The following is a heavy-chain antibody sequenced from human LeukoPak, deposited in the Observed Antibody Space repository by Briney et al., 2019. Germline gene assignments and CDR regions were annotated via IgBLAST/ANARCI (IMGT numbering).Heavy chain of an antibody. J-gene: IGHJ4*02. Sequence: ASVKASCTASGYTFSSYGISWVRQAPGQGLEWMGWITSYNGNAKYAQQLQGRVTMTTDTSTGTAYMELRSLRSDDTAVYYCARAGAAAGTPFDYWGQGTLVTVSS. CDR1: GYTFSSYG. V-gene: IGHV1-18*01. CDR3: ARAGAAAGTPFDY. CDR2: ITSYNGNA. D-gene: IGHD6-13*01.